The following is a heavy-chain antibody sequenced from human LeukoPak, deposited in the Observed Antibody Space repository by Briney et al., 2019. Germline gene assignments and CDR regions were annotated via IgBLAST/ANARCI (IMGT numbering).Heavy chain of an antibody. J-gene: IGHJ4*02. D-gene: IGHD5-18*01. V-gene: IGHV3-23*01. CDR3: ARGGYHAYYLDY. CDR1: GFTFSSYA. CDR2: ISGSGGST. Sequence: GGSLRLSCAASGFTFSSYAMSWVRQAPGKGLEWVSAISGSGGSTYYADSVKGRLTISRDNAKNTLDLPMNSLRAEDTAVYSCARGGYHAYYLDYWGQGSLVTASS.